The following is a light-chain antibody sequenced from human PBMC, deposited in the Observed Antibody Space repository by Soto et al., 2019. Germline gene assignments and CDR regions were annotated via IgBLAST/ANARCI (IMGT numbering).Light chain of an antibody. CDR3: QQYNNWPIT. J-gene: IGKJ5*01. CDR2: DAF. CDR1: QSISNS. V-gene: IGKV3-11*01. Sequence: DIVLTQSPATLSLSPGERATLSCRASQSISNSLAWYQQKPGQAPRLIINDAFNRATGIPARFSGSGSGTDFTLTISGLEPEDFAVYYCQQYNNWPITFGQGTRLEIK.